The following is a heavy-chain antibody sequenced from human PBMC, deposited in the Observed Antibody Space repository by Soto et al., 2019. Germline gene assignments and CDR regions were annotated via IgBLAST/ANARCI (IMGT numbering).Heavy chain of an antibody. CDR1: GFTFSTYA. Sequence: GGSLRLSCAASGFTFSTYAMSWVRQAPRKGLEWVSAISGNGGDYTYYADSVKGRFTISRDNSKNTLYLQMNSLRAEDTAVYYCAKVIAAAGMDFDYWGQGTLVTVSS. CDR3: AKVIAAAGMDFDY. CDR2: ISGNGGDYT. V-gene: IGHV3-23*01. D-gene: IGHD6-13*01. J-gene: IGHJ4*02.